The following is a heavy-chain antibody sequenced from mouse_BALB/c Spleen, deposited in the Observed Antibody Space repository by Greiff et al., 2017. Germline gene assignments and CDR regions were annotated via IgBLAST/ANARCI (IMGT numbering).Heavy chain of an antibody. CDR1: GYTFSSYW. D-gene: IGHD2-1*01. CDR2: ILPGSGST. V-gene: IGHV1-9*01. CDR3: ARRRGNLAY. Sequence: QVQLKQSGAELMKPGASVKISCKATGYTFSSYWIEWVKQRPGHGLEWIGEILPGSGSTNYNEKFKGKATFTADTSSNTAYMQLSSLTSEDSAVYYCARRRGNLAYWGQGTLVTVSA. J-gene: IGHJ3*01.